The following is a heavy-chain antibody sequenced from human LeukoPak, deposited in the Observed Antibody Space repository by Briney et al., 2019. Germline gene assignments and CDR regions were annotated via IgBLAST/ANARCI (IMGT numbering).Heavy chain of an antibody. J-gene: IGHJ4*02. CDR2: TYYRSKWKN. CDR1: GDSVSSNIAA. D-gene: IGHD2-2*01. CDR3: ARVAYAVAVV. V-gene: IGHV6-1*01. Sequence: SQTLSLTCAISGDSVSSNIAAWSWVRQSPSRGLEWLGRTYYRSKWKNDYAESVKSRINIRPDTSKNQFSLQLNSVTPEDTAVYYCARVAYAVAVVWGQGTPVTVSS.